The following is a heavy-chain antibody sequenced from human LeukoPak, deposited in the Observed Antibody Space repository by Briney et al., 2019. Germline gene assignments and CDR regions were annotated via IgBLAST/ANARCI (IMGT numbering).Heavy chain of an antibody. Sequence: PGGSLRLSCAASGFTFSSYSMNWVRQAPGKGLEWVSSISSSSSYIYYADSVKGRFTISRDNAKNSLYLQMNSLRAEDTAVYYCAREARGAPYDILTGYLDYWGQGTLVTVSS. CDR3: AREARGAPYDILTGYLDY. CDR2: ISSSSSYI. J-gene: IGHJ4*02. CDR1: GFTFSSYS. V-gene: IGHV3-21*01. D-gene: IGHD3-9*01.